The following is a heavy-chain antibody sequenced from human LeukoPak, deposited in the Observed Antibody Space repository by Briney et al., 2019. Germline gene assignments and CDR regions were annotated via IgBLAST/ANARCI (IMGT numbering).Heavy chain of an antibody. Sequence: ASVKVSCKASGYTFTSYAINWVRQATGQGLEWMGWMNPNSGNTGYAQKFQGRVTMTRNTSISTAYMELSSLRSEDTAVYYCASRGSRDFWSGSTGYWGQETLVTVSS. J-gene: IGHJ4*02. CDR2: MNPNSGNT. CDR1: GYTFTSYA. D-gene: IGHD3-3*01. CDR3: ASRGSRDFWSGSTGY. V-gene: IGHV1-8*01.